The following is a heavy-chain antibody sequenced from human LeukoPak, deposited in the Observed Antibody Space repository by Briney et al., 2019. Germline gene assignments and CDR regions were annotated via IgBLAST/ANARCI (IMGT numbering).Heavy chain of an antibody. V-gene: IGHV4-38-2*02. CDR2: IYHSGST. CDR1: GYSISSGYY. D-gene: IGHD1-1*01. Sequence: SETLSLTCTVSGYSISSGYYWGWIRQPPGKGLEWIGSIYHSGSTYYNPSLKSRVTISVDTSKNQFSLKLSSVTAADTAVYYCARDLIWGNWNEVLDYWGQGTLVTVSS. CDR3: ARDLIWGNWNEVLDY. J-gene: IGHJ4*02.